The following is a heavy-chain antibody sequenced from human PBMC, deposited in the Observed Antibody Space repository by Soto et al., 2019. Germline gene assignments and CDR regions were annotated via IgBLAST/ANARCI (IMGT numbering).Heavy chain of an antibody. CDR2: IIPILGIA. V-gene: IGHV1-69*04. Sequence: ASVKVSCKASGGTFSSYTISWVRQAPGQGLEWMGRIIPILGIANYAQKFQGRVTITADKSTSTAYMELSSLRSEDTAVYYCAREKGGYDSKYWGQGTLVTVSS. CDR1: GGTFSSYT. CDR3: AREKGGYDSKY. J-gene: IGHJ4*02. D-gene: IGHD5-12*01.